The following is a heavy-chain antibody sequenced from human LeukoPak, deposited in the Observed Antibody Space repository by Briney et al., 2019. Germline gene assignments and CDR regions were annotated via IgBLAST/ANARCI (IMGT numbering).Heavy chain of an antibody. D-gene: IGHD4-17*01. CDR3: ARHTYGALDY. CDR1: GYSISSGYY. V-gene: IGHV4-38-2*02. J-gene: IGHJ4*02. Sequence: SETLSLTCTVSGYSISSGYYWGWIRQPPGKGLEWIGSIYHSGSTYYNPSLKSRVTISVDTSKNQFSLKLSSVTAADTAVYYCARHTYGALDYWGQGTLVTVSS. CDR2: IYHSGST.